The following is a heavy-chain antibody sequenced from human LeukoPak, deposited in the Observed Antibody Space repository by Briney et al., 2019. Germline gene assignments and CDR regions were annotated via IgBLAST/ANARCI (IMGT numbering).Heavy chain of an antibody. CDR3: ARDWSVRGVIGYYYYGMDV. D-gene: IGHD3-10*01. Sequence: GGSLRLPCAASGFTFSNAWMSWVRQAPGKGLEWVGRIKSKTDGGTTDYAAPVKGRFTISRDDSKNTLYLQMNSLRAEDTAVYYCARDWSVRGVIGYYYYGMDVWGKGTTVTVSS. V-gene: IGHV3-15*01. CDR2: IKSKTDGGTT. CDR1: GFTFSNAW. J-gene: IGHJ6*04.